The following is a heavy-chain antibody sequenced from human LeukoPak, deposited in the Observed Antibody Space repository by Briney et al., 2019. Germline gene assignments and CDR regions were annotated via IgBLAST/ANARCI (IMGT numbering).Heavy chain of an antibody. D-gene: IGHD3-10*01. Sequence: LETLSLTCTVSGGSIGSSSYYWGWIRQPPGKGLEWIGSIYYSGSTYYNPSPKSRVTISVDTSKNQFSLKLSSVTAADTAVYYCAREPAGSGSFDYWGQGTLVTVSS. V-gene: IGHV4-39*07. CDR1: GGSIGSSSYY. CDR2: IYYSGST. CDR3: AREPAGSGSFDY. J-gene: IGHJ4*02.